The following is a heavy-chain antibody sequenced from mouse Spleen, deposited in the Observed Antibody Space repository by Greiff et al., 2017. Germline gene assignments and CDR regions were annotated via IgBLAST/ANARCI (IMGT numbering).Heavy chain of an antibody. Sequence: QVQLQQSGAELARPGASVKLSCKASGYTFTSYWMQWVKQRPGQGLEWIGAIYPGDGDTRYTQKFKGKATLTADKSSSTAYMQLSSLASEDSAVYYCARDCRYAMDYWGQGTSVTVSS. CDR2: IYPGDGDT. CDR1: GYTFTSYW. J-gene: IGHJ4*01. CDR3: ARDCRYAMDY. V-gene: IGHV1-87*01.